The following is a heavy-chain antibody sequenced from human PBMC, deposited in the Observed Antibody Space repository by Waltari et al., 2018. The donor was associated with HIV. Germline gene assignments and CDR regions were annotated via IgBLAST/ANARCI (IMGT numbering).Heavy chain of an antibody. V-gene: IGHV3-74*01. CDR3: TRDLARYNWNDIPLDY. J-gene: IGHJ4*02. Sequence: EVQLVESGGGLVQPGWSLRPSCAASGFPFSRHWTHWVRQAPGKGRVWVSRISSDGTTTSYADSVKGRFTISRDNAKNTLYLQMNSLRAEDTAVYYCTRDLARYNWNDIPLDYWGQGALVTVSS. CDR2: ISSDGTTT. CDR1: GFPFSRHW. D-gene: IGHD1-20*01.